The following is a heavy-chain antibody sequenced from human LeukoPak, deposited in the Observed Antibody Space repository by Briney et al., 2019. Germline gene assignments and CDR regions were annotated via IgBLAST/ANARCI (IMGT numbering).Heavy chain of an antibody. CDR3: ARHEGVVPAAGNWFDP. J-gene: IGHJ5*02. V-gene: IGHV4-39*01. CDR1: GGSISSSSYY. D-gene: IGHD2-2*01. Sequence: SETLSLTCTVPGGSISSSSYYSGWIRQPPGKGLEWIGSIYYSGSTYYNPSLKSRVTISVDTSKNQFSLKLSSVTAADTAVYYCARHEGVVPAAGNWFDPWGQGTLVTVSS. CDR2: IYYSGST.